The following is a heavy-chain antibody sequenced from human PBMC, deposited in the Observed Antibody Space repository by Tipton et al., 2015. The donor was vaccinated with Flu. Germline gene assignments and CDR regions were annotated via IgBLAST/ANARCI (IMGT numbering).Heavy chain of an antibody. CDR3: ARQIYTSGELDYDYYYMDV. J-gene: IGHJ6*03. D-gene: IGHD6-25*01. CDR1: GGSISSYY. CDR2: IHDSGST. Sequence: GLVKPSETLSLTCTVSGGSISSYYWSWIRQPPGKGLEWIGYIHDSGSTNYNPSLESRVTMSIDMSIKNQFSLKLTSVTAADTAVYYCARQIYTSGELDYDYYYMDVWGKGTTVTVSS. V-gene: IGHV4-59*01.